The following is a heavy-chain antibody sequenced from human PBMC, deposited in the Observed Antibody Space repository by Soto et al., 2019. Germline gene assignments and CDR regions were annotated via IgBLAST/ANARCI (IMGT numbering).Heavy chain of an antibody. CDR1: GGSFSGYY. J-gene: IGHJ4*02. CDR3: ARFSFGIFDY. Sequence: PSETLSLTCAVCGGSFSGYYWSWIRQLPGKGLEWIGEINHSGSTNYNPSLKSRVTISVDTSKNQFSLKLSSVTAADTAVYYCARFSFGIFDYWGQGTLVTVSS. CDR2: INHSGST. D-gene: IGHD3-10*01. V-gene: IGHV4-34*01.